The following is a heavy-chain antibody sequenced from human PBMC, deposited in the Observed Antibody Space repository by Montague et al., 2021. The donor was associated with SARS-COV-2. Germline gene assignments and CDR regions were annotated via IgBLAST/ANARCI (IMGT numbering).Heavy chain of an antibody. CDR2: IYHGGST. CDR1: GTSFSGYY. V-gene: IGHV4-34*01. CDR3: ARLRDGVVPSPILGVGPYYSCYYMDV. Sequence: SETLSLTCAVHGTSFSGYYWNWIRQPPGKRLEWIGEIYHGGSTKYSPSLKSRLTISADTSNNQFSLKLTSVAAADTAVYYCARLRDGVVPSPILGVGPYYSCYYMDVWGRGTPVTVSS. J-gene: IGHJ6*03. D-gene: IGHD3-10*01.